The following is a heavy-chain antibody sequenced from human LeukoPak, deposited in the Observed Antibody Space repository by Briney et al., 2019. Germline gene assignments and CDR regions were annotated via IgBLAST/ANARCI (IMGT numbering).Heavy chain of an antibody. CDR3: ARGEACTNGVCPRRFDP. V-gene: IGHV4-34*01. CDR1: GFTFSNAW. J-gene: IGHJ5*02. Sequence: GSLRLSCAASGFTFSNAWMNWIRQPPGKGLEWIGEINHSGSTNYNPSLKSRVTISVDTSKNQFSLKLSSVTAADTAVYYCARGEACTNGVCPRRFDPWGQGTLVTVSS. D-gene: IGHD2-8*01. CDR2: INHSGST.